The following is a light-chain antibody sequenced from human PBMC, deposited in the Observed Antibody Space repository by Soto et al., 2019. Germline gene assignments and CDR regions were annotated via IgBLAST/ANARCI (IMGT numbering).Light chain of an antibody. CDR3: SSYKSSSTLNCV. CDR1: SSDVGGYNY. J-gene: IGLJ1*01. CDR2: DVS. V-gene: IGLV2-14*01. Sequence: QSVLTQPASVSGSPGQSITISCTGTSSDVGGYNYVSWYQQHPGKAPKLMIYDVSNRPSGVSNRFSGSKSGNTASLTISGLQAEDEADYYCSSYKSSSTLNCVLGTGPKVTVL.